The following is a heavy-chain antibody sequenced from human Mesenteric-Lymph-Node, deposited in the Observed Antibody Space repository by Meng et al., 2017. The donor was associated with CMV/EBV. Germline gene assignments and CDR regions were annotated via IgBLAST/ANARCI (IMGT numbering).Heavy chain of an antibody. Sequence: GSLRLSCTVSGGSISSHYWSWIRQPPGKGLEWIGYMYYSGSTNYNPSLKSRVTISVDTSKNQFSLKVTSVTAADTAVYYCARGQGGNLPFDYWGQGSLVTVSS. D-gene: IGHD3-16*01. J-gene: IGHJ4*02. V-gene: IGHV4-59*11. CDR1: GGSISSHY. CDR3: ARGQGGNLPFDY. CDR2: MYYSGST.